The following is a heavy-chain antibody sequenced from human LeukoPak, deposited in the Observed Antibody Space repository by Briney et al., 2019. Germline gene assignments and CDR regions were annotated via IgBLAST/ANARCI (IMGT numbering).Heavy chain of an antibody. J-gene: IGHJ4*02. CDR3: AREHSSGWFENYFDY. V-gene: IGHV4-61*02. D-gene: IGHD6-19*01. CDR1: GGSISSSSYY. Sequence: SETLSLTCTVPGGSISSSSYYWGWIRQPAGKGLEWIGRIYTSGSTNYNPSLKSRVTMSVDTSKNQFSLKLSSVTAADTAVYYCAREHSSGWFENYFDYWGQGTLVTVSS. CDR2: IYTSGST.